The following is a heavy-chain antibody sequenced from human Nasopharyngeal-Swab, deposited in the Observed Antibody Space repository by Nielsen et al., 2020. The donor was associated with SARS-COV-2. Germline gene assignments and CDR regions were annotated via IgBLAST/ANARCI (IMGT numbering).Heavy chain of an antibody. V-gene: IGHV6-1*01. J-gene: IGHJ5*02. D-gene: IGHD2-15*01. Sequence: SETLSLTCAISGDSVSSNTAAWSWIRQSPSRGLEWLGRTWYRSKWHYDYAESVKSRITINPDTTKNQFYLQLNSVTPEDTAVYYCARGSQGTRWSWGQGTLVTVSP. CDR1: GDSVSSNTAA. CDR2: TWYRSKWHY. CDR3: ARGSQGTRWS.